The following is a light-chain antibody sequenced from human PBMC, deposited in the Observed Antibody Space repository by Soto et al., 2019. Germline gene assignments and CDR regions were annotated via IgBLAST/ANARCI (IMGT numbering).Light chain of an antibody. V-gene: IGKV1-27*01. CDR2: AAS. CDR1: QGISNY. J-gene: IGKJ3*01. CDR3: QKYNSAPLP. Sequence: DIQMTQSPSSLSASVGDRVTITCRASQGISNYLAWYQQKPGKVPKLLTYAASTLQSGVPSRFSGSGSGTVFTPTISRLQPEYVATHYCQKYNSAPLPFGPGTKVNI.